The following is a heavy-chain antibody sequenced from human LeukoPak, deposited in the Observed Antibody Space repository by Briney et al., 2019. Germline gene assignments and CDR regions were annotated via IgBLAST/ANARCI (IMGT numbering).Heavy chain of an antibody. J-gene: IGHJ4*02. CDR2: INSGSGII. CDR3: ARKGSGWDFDY. CDR1: GFTFSSYS. D-gene: IGHD6-19*01. Sequence: GGSPRLSCAASGFTFSSYSMNWVRQAPGKGLEWVSYINSGSGIIYYADSVKGRFTISRDNAKNSLYLQMNSLRAEDTAVYYCARKGSGWDFDYWGQGTLVTVSS. V-gene: IGHV3-48*04.